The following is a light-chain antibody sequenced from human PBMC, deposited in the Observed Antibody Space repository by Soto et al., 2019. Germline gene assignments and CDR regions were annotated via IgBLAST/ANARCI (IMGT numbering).Light chain of an antibody. Sequence: QSALTQPASVSGSPGQSITISCTGTRSDVGGYNYVSWYQQHPGKAPKLMIYDVSNRPSGVSKRFSGSKSGNTASLTISGLQAEAEADYYCSSYTSSSTRVVFGGGTKLTVL. J-gene: IGLJ2*01. V-gene: IGLV2-14*01. CDR3: SSYTSSSTRVV. CDR1: RSDVGGYNY. CDR2: DVS.